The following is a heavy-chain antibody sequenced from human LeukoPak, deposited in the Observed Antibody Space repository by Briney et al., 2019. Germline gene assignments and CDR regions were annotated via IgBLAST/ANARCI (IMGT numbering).Heavy chain of an antibody. J-gene: IGHJ4*02. Sequence: SVKVSCKASGFTFTSSAMQWVRQARGQRLEWIGWIVVGSGNTNYAQKFQERVTITRDMSTSTAYMELSSLRSEDTAVCYCAADVLGTGYHFDYWGQGTLVTVSS. CDR3: AADVLGTGYHFDY. V-gene: IGHV1-58*02. D-gene: IGHD3/OR15-3a*01. CDR1: GFTFTSSA. CDR2: IVVGSGNT.